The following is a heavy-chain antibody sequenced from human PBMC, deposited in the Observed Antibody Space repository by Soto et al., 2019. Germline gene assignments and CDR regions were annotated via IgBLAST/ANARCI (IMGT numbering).Heavy chain of an antibody. Sequence: SETLSLTCTVSGGSISSGGYYWSSIRQHPGKTLEWIGYIYYRESTYYNPSLKSRVTISVDTSKNQFSLKLSSVTAEDTAVYYCARDKVSYDFWNPLWGQGTLVTVS. CDR2: IYYREST. V-gene: IGHV4-31*03. J-gene: IGHJ4*02. CDR1: GGSISSGGYY. CDR3: ARDKVSYDFWNPL. D-gene: IGHD3-3*01.